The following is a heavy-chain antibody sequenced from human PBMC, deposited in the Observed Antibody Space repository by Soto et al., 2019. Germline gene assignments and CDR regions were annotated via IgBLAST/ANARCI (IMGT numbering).Heavy chain of an antibody. D-gene: IGHD3-10*01. V-gene: IGHV4-30-2*01. CDR1: GGSISSVGYS. Sequence: SKTLSLTFAVSGGSISSVGYSWSWIRQPPGKGLEWIGYIYHSGSTYYNPSLKSRVTISVDRSKNQFSLKLSSVTAADTAVYYCARAGSRGATNYNWFDXWGQGPLVTVSX. J-gene: IGHJ5*02. CDR3: ARAGSRGATNYNWFDX. CDR2: IYHSGST.